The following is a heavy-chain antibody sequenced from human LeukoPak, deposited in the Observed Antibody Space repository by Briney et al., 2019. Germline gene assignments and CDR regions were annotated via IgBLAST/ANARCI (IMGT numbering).Heavy chain of an antibody. CDR1: GGTFSTYYA. D-gene: IGHD6-19*01. CDR3: ARGNIAVPGTPYYFEY. V-gene: IGHV1-8*01. J-gene: IGHJ4*02. CDR2: MNPNSGNT. Sequence: ASVKVSCKASGGTFSTYYAISWVRQAPGQGLEWMGWMNPNSGNTYYAQRFQGRVTMTRDTSISTAYMEVSSLRSEDTAVYYCARGNIAVPGTPYYFEYWGQGTLVTVSS.